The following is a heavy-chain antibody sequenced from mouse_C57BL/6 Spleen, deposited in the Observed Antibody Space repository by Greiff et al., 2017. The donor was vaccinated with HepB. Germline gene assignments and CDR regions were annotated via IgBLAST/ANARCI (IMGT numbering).Heavy chain of an antibody. Sequence: EVMLVESEGGLVQPGSSMKLSCTASGFTFSDYYMAWVRQVPEKGLEWVANINYDGSSTYYLDSLKSRFIISRDNAKNILYLQMSSLKSEDTATYYCARGAYYYGSSYEDFDYWGQGTTLTVSS. CDR3: ARGAYYYGSSYEDFDY. CDR2: INYDGSST. D-gene: IGHD1-1*01. J-gene: IGHJ2*01. CDR1: GFTFSDYY. V-gene: IGHV5-16*01.